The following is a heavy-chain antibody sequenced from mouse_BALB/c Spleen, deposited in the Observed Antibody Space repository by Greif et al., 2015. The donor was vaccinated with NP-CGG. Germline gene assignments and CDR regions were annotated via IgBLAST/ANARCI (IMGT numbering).Heavy chain of an antibody. CDR3: ARGGGSSYDWYFDV. V-gene: IGHV14-3*02. Sequence: VQLKESGAELVKPGASVKLSCTASGFNIKDTYMHWVKQRPEQGLEWIGRIDPANGNTKYDPKFQGKATITADTSSNTAYLQLSSLTSEDTAVYYCARGGGSSYDWYFDVWGAGTTVTVSS. J-gene: IGHJ1*01. D-gene: IGHD1-1*01. CDR1: GFNIKDTY. CDR2: IDPANGNT.